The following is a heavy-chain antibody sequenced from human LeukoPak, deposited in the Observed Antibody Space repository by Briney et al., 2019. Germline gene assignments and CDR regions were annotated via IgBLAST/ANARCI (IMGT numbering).Heavy chain of an antibody. CDR1: GFPFSSYV. D-gene: IGHD2-2*03. CDR3: ATFGFCTITSCSSVN. J-gene: IGHJ4*02. Sequence: GGSLRLSCAASGFPFSSYVMGWVRQAPGKGLEWVSVISDNIENTYYADSVKGRFTISRDNSKNTLYLQINSLGAEDTAINYCATFGFCTITSCSSVNGGQGTLVTVSS. V-gene: IGHV3-23*01. CDR2: ISDNIENT.